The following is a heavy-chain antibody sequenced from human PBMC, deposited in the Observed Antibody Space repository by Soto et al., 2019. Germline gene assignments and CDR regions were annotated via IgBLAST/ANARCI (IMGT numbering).Heavy chain of an antibody. D-gene: IGHD2-2*01. CDR2: IYHSGST. J-gene: IGHJ5*02. CDR3: DRGGGGIVVVENWFDP. Sequence: SETLSLTCAVSGGSISSGGYSWSWIRQPPGKGLEWIGYIYHSGSTYYNPSLKSRVTISVDRSKNQFSLKLSSVTAADTAVYYWDRGGGGIVVVENWFDPWGQGTLVTVSS. CDR1: GGSISSGGYS. V-gene: IGHV4-30-2*01.